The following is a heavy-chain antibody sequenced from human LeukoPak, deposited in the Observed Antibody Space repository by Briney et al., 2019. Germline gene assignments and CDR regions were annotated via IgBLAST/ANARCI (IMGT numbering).Heavy chain of an antibody. CDR1: GGSISSGDYY. J-gene: IGHJ4*02. Sequence: SQTLSLTCTVSGGSISSGDYYWSWIRQPPGKGLEWIGYIYYSGSTYYNPSLKSRVTISVDTSKNQFSLKLSSVTAADTAVYYCARVLHPIGRRSNDKKDDHWGQGTLVTVSS. D-gene: IGHD3-22*01. V-gene: IGHV4-30-4*01. CDR3: ARVLHPIGRRSNDKKDDH. CDR2: IYYSGST.